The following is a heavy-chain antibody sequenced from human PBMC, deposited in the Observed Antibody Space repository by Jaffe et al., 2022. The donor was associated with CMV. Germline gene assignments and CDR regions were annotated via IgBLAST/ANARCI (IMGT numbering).Heavy chain of an antibody. CDR3: AKDIRTYYYDSSGYYESGFDY. Sequence: EVQLVESGGGLVQPGRSLRLSCAASGFTFDDYAMHWVRQAPGKGLEWVSGISWNSGSIGYADSVKGRFTISRDNAKNSLYLQMNSLRAEDTALYYCAKDIRTYYYDSSGYYESGFDYWGQGTLVTVSS. CDR2: ISWNSGSI. V-gene: IGHV3-9*01. CDR1: GFTFDDYA. D-gene: IGHD3-22*01. J-gene: IGHJ4*02.